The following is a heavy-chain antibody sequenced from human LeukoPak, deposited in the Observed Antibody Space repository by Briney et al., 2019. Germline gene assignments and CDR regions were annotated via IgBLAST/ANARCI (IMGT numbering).Heavy chain of an antibody. Sequence: GGSLRLSCAASGFTFDDYAMDWVRQAPGKGLEWVSGISWNSGSIGYADSVKGRFTISRDNAKNSLYLQMNSLRAEGMALYYCAKGDLMDVWGKGTTVTVSS. CDR3: AKGDLMDV. CDR2: ISWNSGSI. CDR1: GFTFDDYA. D-gene: IGHD3-3*01. J-gene: IGHJ6*04. V-gene: IGHV3-9*03.